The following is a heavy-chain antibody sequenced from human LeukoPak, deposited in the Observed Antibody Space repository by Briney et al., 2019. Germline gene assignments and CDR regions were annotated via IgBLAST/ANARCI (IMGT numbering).Heavy chain of an antibody. CDR2: ITSSSSHI. CDR1: GFTFSHYS. CDR3: ARVMMAATVTTFHYYCMDV. D-gene: IGHD4-11*01. Sequence: GGSLRLSCAACGFTFSHYSMDWVRQAPGKGLERVASITSSSSHIYYADSVKGRFTISRDNAKNELYLQMNSLRAEDTAIYYCARVMMAATVTTFHYYCMDVWGVGTTVTVSS. V-gene: IGHV3-21*01. J-gene: IGHJ6*03.